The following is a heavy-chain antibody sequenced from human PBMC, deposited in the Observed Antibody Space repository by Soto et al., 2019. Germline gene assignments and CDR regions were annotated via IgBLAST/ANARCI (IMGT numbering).Heavy chain of an antibody. Sequence: LRLSCAASGFTFSSYSMNWVRQAPGKGLEWVSSIGSSSSYIYYADSVKGRFTISRDNAKNSLYLQMNSLRAEDTAVYYCARDIIGGGYYWSVKPSYYYYGMDVWGQGTKVTVSS. V-gene: IGHV3-21*01. CDR1: GFTFSSYS. CDR2: IGSSSSYI. CDR3: ARDIIGGGYYWSVKPSYYYYGMDV. D-gene: IGHD3-22*01. J-gene: IGHJ6*02.